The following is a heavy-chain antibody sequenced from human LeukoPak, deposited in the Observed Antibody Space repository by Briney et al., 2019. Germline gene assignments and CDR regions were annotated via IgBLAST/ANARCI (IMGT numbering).Heavy chain of an antibody. Sequence: PSETLSLTCAVYGGXFSGYYWSWIRQPPGKGLEWLGEINHSGSTNYNPSLKSRVTISVDTSKNQFSLKLSSVTAADTAVYYCARESGSSGHYRNYFDYWGQGTLVTVSS. CDR2: INHSGST. V-gene: IGHV4-34*01. J-gene: IGHJ4*02. CDR3: ARESGSSGHYRNYFDY. D-gene: IGHD3-22*01. CDR1: GGXFSGYY.